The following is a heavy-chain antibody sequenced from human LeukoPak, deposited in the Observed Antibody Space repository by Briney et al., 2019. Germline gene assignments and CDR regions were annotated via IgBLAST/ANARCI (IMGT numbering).Heavy chain of an antibody. J-gene: IGHJ3*02. Sequence: PGGSLRLSCAASGFTFSSYAMSWVRQAPGKGLEWVSAISGSAVITFYADSVKGRFTISRDNSKNTLYLQMNSLRAEDTALYYCAKSRLSGINDAFDIWGKGTMVTVSS. CDR1: GFTFSSYA. V-gene: IGHV3-23*01. CDR3: AKSRLSGINDAFDI. CDR2: ISGSAVIT. D-gene: IGHD3-3*01.